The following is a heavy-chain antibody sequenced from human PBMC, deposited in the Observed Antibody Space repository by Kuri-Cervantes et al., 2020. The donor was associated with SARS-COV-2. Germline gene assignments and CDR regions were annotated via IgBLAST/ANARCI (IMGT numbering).Heavy chain of an antibody. CDR2: INHSGST. CDR3: ARDDGY. CDR1: GGSISSSSYY. V-gene: IGHV4-39*07. Sequence: SETLSLTCTVSGGSISSSSYYWSWIRQPPGKGLEWIGEINHSGSTNYNPSLKSRVTISVDTSKNQFSLKLSSVTAADTAVYYCARDDGYWGQGTLVTVSS. J-gene: IGHJ4*02.